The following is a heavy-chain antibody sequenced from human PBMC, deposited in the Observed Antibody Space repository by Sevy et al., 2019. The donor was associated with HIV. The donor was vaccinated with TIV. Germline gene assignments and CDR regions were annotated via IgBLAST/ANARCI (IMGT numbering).Heavy chain of an antibody. D-gene: IGHD3-9*01. Sequence: SETLSLTCTVSGGSISSGSYYWSWIRQPAGKGLEWIGRIYTSGSTNYNPSLKRRVTISVDTSKNQFSLRLSSVTAAETAVYYCARAVMEVILTGYYGAMDVWGKGITVTVSS. J-gene: IGHJ6*03. V-gene: IGHV4-61*02. CDR2: IYTSGST. CDR3: ARAVMEVILTGYYGAMDV. CDR1: GGSISSGSYY.